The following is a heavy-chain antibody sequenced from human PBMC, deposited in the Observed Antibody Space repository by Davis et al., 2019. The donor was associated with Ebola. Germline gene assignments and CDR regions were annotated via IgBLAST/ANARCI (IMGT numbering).Heavy chain of an antibody. Sequence: SVKVSCKASGYTFTSYDINWVRQATGQGLEWMGGIIPIFGTANYAQKFQGRVTITADESTSTAYMELSSLRSEDTAVYYCARVMGYCSSTSCRGNYYYMDVWGKGTTVTVSS. CDR3: ARVMGYCSSTSCRGNYYYMDV. CDR2: IIPIFGTA. D-gene: IGHD2-2*01. CDR1: GYTFTSYD. J-gene: IGHJ6*03. V-gene: IGHV1-69*13.